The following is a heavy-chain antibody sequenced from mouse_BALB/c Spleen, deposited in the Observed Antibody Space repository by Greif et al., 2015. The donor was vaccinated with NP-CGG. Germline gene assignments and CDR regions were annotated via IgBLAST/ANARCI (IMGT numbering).Heavy chain of an antibody. Sequence: QVQLQQSGAELAKPGASVKMSCKASGYTFTSYWMHWVKQRPGQGLEWIGYINPSTGYTEYNQKFKDKATLTADKSSSTAYMQLSSLTSEDSAVYDCARLGLGDYWGQGTLVTVSA. V-gene: IGHV1-7*01. J-gene: IGHJ3*01. CDR3: ARLGLGDY. CDR1: GYTFTSYW. CDR2: INPSTGYT. D-gene: IGHD4-1*01.